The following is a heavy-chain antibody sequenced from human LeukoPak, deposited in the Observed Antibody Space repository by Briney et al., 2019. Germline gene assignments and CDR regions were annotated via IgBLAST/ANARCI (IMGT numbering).Heavy chain of an antibody. CDR1: GYSISSGYY. CDR2: IYHSGST. Sequence: SETLSLTCTVSGYSISSGYYWGWIRQPPGKGLEWIGSIYHSGSTYYNPSLKSRVTISVDTSKNQFSLKLSSVTAADTAVYYCASIIAARPLYYYYYYMDVWGKGTTVTVSS. J-gene: IGHJ6*03. V-gene: IGHV4-38-2*02. CDR3: ASIIAARPLYYYYYYMDV. D-gene: IGHD6-6*01.